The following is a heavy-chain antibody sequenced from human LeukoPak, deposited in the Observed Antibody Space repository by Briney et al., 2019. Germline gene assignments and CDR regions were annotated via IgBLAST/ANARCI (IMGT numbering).Heavy chain of an antibody. CDR3: IRDFRSADL. V-gene: IGHV3-74*01. Sequence: GGSLRLSCVASGFTFSNYWMHWVRQPPGKGLVSISVVAVSLKKKNYADSVKGRFTISRDNAKNTVYLEMNSLSVEDTATYYCIRDFRSADLWGQGTLVTV. CDR1: GFTFSNYW. CDR2: VAVSLKKK. J-gene: IGHJ5*02.